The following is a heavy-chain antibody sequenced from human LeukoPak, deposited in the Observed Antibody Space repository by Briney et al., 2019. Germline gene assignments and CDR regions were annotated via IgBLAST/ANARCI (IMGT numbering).Heavy chain of an antibody. CDR2: IYYSGST. V-gene: IGHV4-39*01. D-gene: IGHD1-1*01. Sequence: PSETLSLTCTVSGGSISNSNYYWGWIRQPPEKGLEWIGSIYYSGSTFYRASLKSRATISADTSKNQFSLRLNFVTAADTAVYYCTRLSTLRGVAVWGQGTTVIVSS. CDR1: GGSISNSNYY. J-gene: IGHJ6*02. CDR3: TRLSTLRGVAV.